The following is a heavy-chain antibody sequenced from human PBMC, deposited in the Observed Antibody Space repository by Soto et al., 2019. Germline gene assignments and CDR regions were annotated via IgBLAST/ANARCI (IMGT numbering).Heavy chain of an antibody. CDR3: AKSWVTVPTCWFDP. CDR2: ISYDGSNK. Sequence: QVPLVESGGGVVQPGRSLRLSCAASGFTFSSYGMHWVRQAPGKGLEWVAVISYDGSNKYYADSVKGRFTISRDNSKNTLYLQMNSLRAEDTAVYYCAKSWVTVPTCWFDPWGQGTLVTVSS. V-gene: IGHV3-30*18. D-gene: IGHD4-17*01. J-gene: IGHJ5*02. CDR1: GFTFSSYG.